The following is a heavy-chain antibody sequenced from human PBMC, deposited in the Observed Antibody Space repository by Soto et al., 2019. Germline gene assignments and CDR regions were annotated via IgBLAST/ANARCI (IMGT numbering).Heavy chain of an antibody. V-gene: IGHV3-23*01. D-gene: IGHD3-10*01. CDR1: GFTFNNYA. J-gene: IGHJ4*02. Sequence: EVQLLESGGGLVQPGGSLRLSCAASGFTFNNYAMSWVRRAPGKGLEWVSTVGWSGSSTYYADSVKGRFTISRDNAKNPLYLQMSSLRAGDTAVYYCAKKYHYDSGTYLYHFDYWGQGTLVIVSS. CDR3: AKKYHYDSGTYLYHFDY. CDR2: VGWSGSST.